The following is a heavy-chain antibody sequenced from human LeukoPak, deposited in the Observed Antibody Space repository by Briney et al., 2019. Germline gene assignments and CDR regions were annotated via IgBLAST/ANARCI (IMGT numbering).Heavy chain of an antibody. V-gene: IGHV3-48*01. Sequence: GGSLRLSCAASGFTFSSYSMNWVRHAPGKGLEWVSYISSSSSTIYYADSVKGRFTISRDNAKNSLYLQMNSLRAEDTAVYYCARDPPYYYDSSGYYSHKYYFDYWGQGTLVTVSS. CDR2: ISSSSSTI. D-gene: IGHD3-22*01. J-gene: IGHJ4*02. CDR3: ARDPPYYYDSSGYYSHKYYFDY. CDR1: GFTFSSYS.